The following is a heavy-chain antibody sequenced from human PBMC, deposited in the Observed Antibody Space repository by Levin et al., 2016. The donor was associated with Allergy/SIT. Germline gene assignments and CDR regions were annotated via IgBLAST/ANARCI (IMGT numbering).Heavy chain of an antibody. J-gene: IGHJ4*02. Sequence: ASVKVSCKSSGYTFTDYNINWVRQAPGQGLEWMGWIRTYNGATYYPQRVQGRVTMTKDPSTSTVYMELRNLRSDDTAVYYCARDRGGYSTDYWGQGTPVTVSS. CDR1: GYTFTDYN. D-gene: IGHD1-26*01. CDR2: IRTYNGAT. V-gene: IGHV1-18*04. CDR3: ARDRGGYSTDY.